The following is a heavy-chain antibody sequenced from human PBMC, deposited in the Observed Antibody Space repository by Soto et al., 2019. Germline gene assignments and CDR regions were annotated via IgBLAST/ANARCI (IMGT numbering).Heavy chain of an antibody. CDR1: GFTFSSYA. J-gene: IGHJ4*02. CDR3: AKGGVGYYDFRSGYYADY. Sequence: EVQLLESGGGLVQPGGSLRLSCAASGFTFSSYAMSWVRQAPGKGLEWVSAISGSGGSTYYADSVKGRFTISRDNSKNTLYLQMNSLRAEDTAVYYCAKGGVGYYDFRSGYYADYWGQGTLVTVSS. V-gene: IGHV3-23*01. D-gene: IGHD3-3*01. CDR2: ISGSGGST.